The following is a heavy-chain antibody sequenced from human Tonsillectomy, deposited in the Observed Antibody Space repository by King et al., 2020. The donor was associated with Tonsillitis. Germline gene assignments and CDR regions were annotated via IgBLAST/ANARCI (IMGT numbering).Heavy chain of an antibody. J-gene: IGHJ4*02. D-gene: IGHD3-16*01. CDR3: AKDSSDADLWGG. V-gene: IGHV3-23*04. CDR1: GFTFSSYA. CDR2: ISGSGGTT. Sequence: DVQLVESGGGLVQPGGSLRLSCVASGFTFSSYAMSWVRQAPGKGLKWVSSISGSGGTTYYADSVKGRFTISRDNSENTLYLQMNSLKAEDTAVYYCAKDSSDADLWGGGAQEPRVPVSS.